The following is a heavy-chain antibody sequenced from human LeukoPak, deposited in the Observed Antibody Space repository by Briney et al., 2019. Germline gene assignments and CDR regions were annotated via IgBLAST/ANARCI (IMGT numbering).Heavy chain of an antibody. V-gene: IGHV3-21*04. Sequence: GGSLRLSCAASGFTFSSYSMNWVRQAPGKGLEWVSSISSSSYIYYADSVKGRFTISRDNAKNSLYLQMNSLRAEDTAVYYCATIVVTLSGMDVWGQGTTVTVSS. CDR3: ATIVVTLSGMDV. D-gene: IGHD3-22*01. CDR2: ISSSSYI. CDR1: GFTFSSYS. J-gene: IGHJ6*02.